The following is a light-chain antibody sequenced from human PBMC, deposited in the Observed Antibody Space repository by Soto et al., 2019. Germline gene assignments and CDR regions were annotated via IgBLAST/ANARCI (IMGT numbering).Light chain of an antibody. CDR3: QQLNGYPFT. Sequence: DIPLTQSPSFLSVSVGDRVTITCRASQGISSYLAWYQQKPGKAPKLLIYAASTLQSGVPSRFSGSGSGTEFTLTISSLQPEDFATYYCQQLNGYPFTFGGGTKVEI. CDR2: AAS. J-gene: IGKJ4*01. V-gene: IGKV1-9*01. CDR1: QGISSY.